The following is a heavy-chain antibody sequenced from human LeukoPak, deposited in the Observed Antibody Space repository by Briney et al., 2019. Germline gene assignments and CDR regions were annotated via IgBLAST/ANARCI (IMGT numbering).Heavy chain of an antibody. Sequence: GGSLRLSCAASGFTFSSYSMNWVRQAPGKGLEWVSYISSSGSTIYYADSVKGRFTISRDNAKNSLYLQMNSLRAEDTAVYYCARGDYVWGSYRYTLDYWGQGTLVTVSS. CDR1: GFTFSSYS. J-gene: IGHJ4*02. D-gene: IGHD3-16*02. V-gene: IGHV3-48*04. CDR2: ISSSGSTI. CDR3: ARGDYVWGSYRYTLDY.